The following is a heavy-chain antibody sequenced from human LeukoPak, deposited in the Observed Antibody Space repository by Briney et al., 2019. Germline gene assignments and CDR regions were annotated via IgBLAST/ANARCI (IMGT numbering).Heavy chain of an antibody. CDR3: VRDQGQLLYGFDY. J-gene: IGHJ4*02. CDR1: GFTFSSYS. D-gene: IGHD2-2*02. CDR2: ISSSSSYI. V-gene: IGHV3-21*01. Sequence: GGSLRLSCAASGFTFSSYSMNWVRQAPGKGLEWVSSISSSSSYIYYADSVKGRFTISRDNATNSLYLQMNSLRAEDTAVYYCVRDQGQLLYGFDYWGQGTLVTVSS.